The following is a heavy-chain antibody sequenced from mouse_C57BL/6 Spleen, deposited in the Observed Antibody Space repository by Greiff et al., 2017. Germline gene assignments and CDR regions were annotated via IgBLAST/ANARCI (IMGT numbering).Heavy chain of an antibody. CDR2: ILPNSGST. CDR1: GYTFTGYC. CDR3: ARGGFCYGYYGRFAY. V-gene: IGHV1-64*01. D-gene: IGHD2-1*01. Sequence: QVQLQQPGAELVKPGASVKLSCKASGYTFTGYCMHWVKQRPGQGLEWIAMILPNSGSTTYNEKFKSKATLTVEKSSSTAYMQLSSLTSEESAVYYGARGGFCYGYYGRFAYWGQGTLVTVSA. J-gene: IGHJ3*01.